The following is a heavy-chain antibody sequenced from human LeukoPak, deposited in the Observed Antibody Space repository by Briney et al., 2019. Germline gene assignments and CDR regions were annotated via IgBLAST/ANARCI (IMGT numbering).Heavy chain of an antibody. D-gene: IGHD3-22*01. V-gene: IGHV1-69*13. CDR1: GGSFSRYA. CDR3: ARGSGESGGYYYVY. J-gene: IGHJ4*02. Sequence: EASVKVSCKASGGSFSRYAISWVRQAPGQGLEWMGGIIPIFGTANYPQKFQGRVTITADEFTRTVYMELRTLRSEDTAIYYCARGSGESGGYYYVYWGRGTPVTVSS. CDR2: IIPIFGTA.